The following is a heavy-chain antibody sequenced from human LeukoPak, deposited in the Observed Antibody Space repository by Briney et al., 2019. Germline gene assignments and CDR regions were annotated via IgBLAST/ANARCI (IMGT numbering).Heavy chain of an antibody. CDR2: ISGSGGST. CDR1: GFTFSIFA. Sequence: GGSLRLSCAASGFTFSIFAMSWVRQAPGKGLEWVSAISGSGGSTYYADSVKGRFTISRDNSKNTLYLQMNSLRAEDTAVYYCAKELVAVYYGSGSFWGQGTLVTVSS. D-gene: IGHD3-10*01. V-gene: IGHV3-23*01. CDR3: AKELVAVYYGSGSF. J-gene: IGHJ4*02.